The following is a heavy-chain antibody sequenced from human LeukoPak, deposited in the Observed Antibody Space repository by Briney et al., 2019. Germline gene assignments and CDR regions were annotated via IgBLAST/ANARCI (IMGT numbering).Heavy chain of an antibody. V-gene: IGHV3-66*02. D-gene: IGHD4-17*01. CDR1: GFTVSSHY. CDR2: IYSGGST. CDR3: AKDGIEYGDYGYYFDY. J-gene: IGHJ4*02. Sequence: GGSLRLSCAASGFTVSSHYMSWVRQAPGKGLEWISLIYSGGSTYYADSVKGRFTISSDNSKNTLYLQMNSLRAEDTAVYYCAKDGIEYGDYGYYFDYWGQGTLVTVSS.